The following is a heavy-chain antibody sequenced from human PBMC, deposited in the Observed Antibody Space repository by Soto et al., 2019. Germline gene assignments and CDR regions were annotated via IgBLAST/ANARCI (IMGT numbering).Heavy chain of an antibody. CDR3: AGKEGYDNIGTFPVNHMDV. CDR2: IIPLMCIG. D-gene: IGHD3-9*01. V-gene: IGHV1-69*02. Sequence: QVQLVQSGAEVKKSGSSVKVSCKVSGGTLSSETISWLRQAPGQGLEWMGRIIPLMCIGNYAQKIQGRVTMNEDIATNTDYTELSSLISQDKAIYYCAGKEGYDNIGTFPVNHMDVWGNGTTVTVSS. J-gene: IGHJ6*03. CDR1: GGTLSSET.